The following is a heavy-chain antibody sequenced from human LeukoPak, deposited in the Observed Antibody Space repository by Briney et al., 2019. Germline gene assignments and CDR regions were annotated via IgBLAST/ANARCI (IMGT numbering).Heavy chain of an antibody. CDR3: ARGLAVAGSSWFDP. Sequence: PGGSLRLSCEASGFTFTKFWMSWVRQAPGKGLEWVANIQEDGKKENYVDSVRGRFTISRDNAKNSIYLQMNSLRVEDTAVYYCARGLAVAGSSWFDPWGQGTLVSVSS. J-gene: IGHJ5*02. V-gene: IGHV3-7*04. D-gene: IGHD6-19*01. CDR1: GFTFTKFW. CDR2: IQEDGKKE.